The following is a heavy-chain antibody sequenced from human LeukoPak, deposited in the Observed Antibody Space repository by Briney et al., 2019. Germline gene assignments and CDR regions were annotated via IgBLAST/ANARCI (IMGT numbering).Heavy chain of an antibody. D-gene: IGHD4-17*01. CDR1: GYTFTSYY. V-gene: IGHV1-46*01. Sequence: ASVKVSCKASGYTFTSYYMHWVRQAPGQGLEWVGIINPSDGYTTYAQKFQGRVTMTRDTPTSTVYMELTSLRSEDTAVYYCATGLGSNDYADGLDPFDYWGQGALLTVSS. J-gene: IGHJ4*02. CDR2: INPSDGYT. CDR3: ATGLGSNDYADGLDPFDY.